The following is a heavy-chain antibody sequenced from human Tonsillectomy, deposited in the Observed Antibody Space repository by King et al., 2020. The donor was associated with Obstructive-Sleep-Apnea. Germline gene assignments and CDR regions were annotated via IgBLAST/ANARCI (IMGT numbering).Heavy chain of an antibody. CDR3: ARDHRARYYFGSETWGVGMDV. D-gene: IGHD3-10*01. J-gene: IGHJ6*02. CDR1: GGSFSNNA. CDR2: IIPIFGTA. V-gene: IGHV1-69*15. Sequence: QFQLVQSGAEVKKPGSSVRVSCKASGGSFSNNAISWVRQAPGQGLEWMGTIIPIFGTASYAQKFQGRVTITADDHTTTAYLELSSLRSEDTAVFYCARDHRARYYFGSETWGVGMDVWGQGTTVTVSS.